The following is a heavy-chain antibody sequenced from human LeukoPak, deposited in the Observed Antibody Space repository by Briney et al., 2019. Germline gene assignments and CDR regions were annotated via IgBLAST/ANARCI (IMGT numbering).Heavy chain of an antibody. CDR1: GFTFSDYY. CDR3: ARDSTVTTPRVY. Sequence: GGSLRLSCAASGFTFSDYYMIWLRHAPGEGVEWVSYISSSGSTIYYADSVKGRFTISRDNDKNSLYLQMNSLRAEDTAVYYCARDSTVTTPRVYWGQGTLVTVSS. D-gene: IGHD4-4*01. CDR2: ISSSGSTI. J-gene: IGHJ4*02. V-gene: IGHV3-11*01.